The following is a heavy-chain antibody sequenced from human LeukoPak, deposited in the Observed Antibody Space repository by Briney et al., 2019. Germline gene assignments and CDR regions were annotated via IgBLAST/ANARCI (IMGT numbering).Heavy chain of an antibody. Sequence: ASVKVSCKASGGTFSSYAISWVRQAPGQGLEWMGGIIPIFGTANYAQKFQGRVTITTDESTSTDYMELSSLRSEDTAVYYCASVVDSYGSDYWGQGTLVTVSS. CDR3: ASVVDSYGSDY. CDR2: IIPIFGTA. CDR1: GGTFSSYA. J-gene: IGHJ4*02. V-gene: IGHV1-69*05. D-gene: IGHD5-18*01.